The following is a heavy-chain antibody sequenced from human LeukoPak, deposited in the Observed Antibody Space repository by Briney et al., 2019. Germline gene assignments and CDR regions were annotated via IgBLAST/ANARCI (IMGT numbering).Heavy chain of an antibody. CDR1: GGSISSYY. Sequence: PSETLSLTCTVSGGSISSYYWSWIRQPPGKGLEWIGYIYYSGSTNYNPSLKSRVTISVDTSKNQFSLKLNSVTAADTAVYYCARVGYSGTYYYYYMDVWGKGTTVTVSS. V-gene: IGHV4-59*01. CDR3: ARVGYSGTYYYYYMDV. D-gene: IGHD1-26*01. CDR2: IYYSGST. J-gene: IGHJ6*03.